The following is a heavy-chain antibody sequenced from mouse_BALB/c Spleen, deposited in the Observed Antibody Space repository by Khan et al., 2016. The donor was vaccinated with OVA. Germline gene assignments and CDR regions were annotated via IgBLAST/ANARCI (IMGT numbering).Heavy chain of an antibody. J-gene: IGHJ4*01. D-gene: IGHD1-1*02. Sequence: QVQLKESGPGLVAPSQSLSITCTVSGFSLTDYGVSWIRQPPGKGLEWLGVIWGGGSTYYNSALKSRLSISKVNSKGQVFLKMNSLQTDDTAMYYCAKQIWSPYYGMDYWGQGTSVTVSS. CDR2: IWGGGST. V-gene: IGHV2-6-5*01. CDR1: GFSLTDYG. CDR3: AKQIWSPYYGMDY.